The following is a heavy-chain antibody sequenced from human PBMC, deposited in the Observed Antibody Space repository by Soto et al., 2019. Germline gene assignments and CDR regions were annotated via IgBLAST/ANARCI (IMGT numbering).Heavy chain of an antibody. CDR3: ARDLVTVAGMNWFDP. D-gene: IGHD6-19*01. J-gene: IGHJ5*02. CDR1: GFTFSSYS. V-gene: IGHV3-21*01. Sequence: EVQLVESGGGLVKPGGSLRLSCAASGFTFSSYSMNWVRQAPGKGLEWVSSISSSSSYIYYADSVKGRFTISRDNAKNSLYLQMNSLGAEDTAVYYWARDLVTVAGMNWFDPWGQGTLVTVSS. CDR2: ISSSSSYI.